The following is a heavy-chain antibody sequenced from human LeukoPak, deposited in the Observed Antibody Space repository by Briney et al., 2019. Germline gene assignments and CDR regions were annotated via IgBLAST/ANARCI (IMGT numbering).Heavy chain of an antibody. J-gene: IGHJ4*02. V-gene: IGHV1-46*01. Sequence: ASVKVSCKASGYTFTRYYMHWVRQAPGQGLEWMGIINPSGGNTNYAQKFQGRVTMTRDMSTSTAYMELRSLRSDDTAVYYCARDLYSRRMNYYGSGSYFAYWGQGTLVTGSS. CDR2: INPSGGNT. D-gene: IGHD3-10*01. CDR3: ARDLYSRRMNYYGSGSYFAY. CDR1: GYTFTRYY.